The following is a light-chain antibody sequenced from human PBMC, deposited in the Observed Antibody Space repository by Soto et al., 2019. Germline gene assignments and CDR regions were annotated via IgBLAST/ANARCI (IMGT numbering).Light chain of an antibody. Sequence: DIQMTQSPSSLSASVGDRVTITCRASQSISSYLNWYQQKPGKAPTLLIYAASSLQSGVPSRFSGSGSGTDFTPTISSLQPEDFATYYCQQSYSTPRTFGQGTKVEIK. V-gene: IGKV1-39*01. J-gene: IGKJ1*01. CDR3: QQSYSTPRT. CDR1: QSISSY. CDR2: AAS.